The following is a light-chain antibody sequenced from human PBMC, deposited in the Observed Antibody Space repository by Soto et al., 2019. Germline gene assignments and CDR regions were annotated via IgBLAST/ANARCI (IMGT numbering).Light chain of an antibody. CDR3: QQRNIWPPVT. V-gene: IGKV1-5*02. J-gene: IGKJ5*01. CDR1: RSVDKW. Sequence: DIQMTQSPSTLSASLGDRVTIICRASRSVDKWLAWYQQKSGKAPKLLIYEASHLQSGVPSRFGGSGSGTEFTLTISSLEPEDFAVYYCQQRNIWPPVTFGQGTRLEIK. CDR2: EAS.